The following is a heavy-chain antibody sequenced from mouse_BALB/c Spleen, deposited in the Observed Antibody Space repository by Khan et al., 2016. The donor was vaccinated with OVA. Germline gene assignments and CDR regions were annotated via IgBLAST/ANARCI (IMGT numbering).Heavy chain of an antibody. V-gene: IGHV5-6*01. J-gene: IGHJ3*01. CDR3: ASHIIVSFAY. CDR1: GFTFSAYG. CDR2: INSDGYYT. Sequence: EVKLMESGGDLVRPGGSLKLSCEASGFTFSAYGMSWVRQSPDQRLEWVATINSDGYYTYYPDSLKGRFIISRDNAKNTLYRQRRRLKAKDTAMYCGASHIIVSFAYWGQGTLVTVSA.